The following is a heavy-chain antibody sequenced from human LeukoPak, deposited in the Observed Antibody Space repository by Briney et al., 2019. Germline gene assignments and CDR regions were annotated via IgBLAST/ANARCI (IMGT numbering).Heavy chain of an antibody. V-gene: IGHV3-48*03. Sequence: GGSLRLSCAASGFTFSSYEMNWVRQAPGKGLEWVSYISSSGSTIYYADSVKGRFTISRDNAKNSLYLQMNSLRVEDTAVYYSGRAGLGYSGYDYNYYYYIDVWGQGTTVTVSS. CDR1: GFTFSSYE. J-gene: IGHJ6*03. CDR3: GRAGLGYSGYDYNYYYYIDV. CDR2: ISSSGSTI. D-gene: IGHD5-12*01.